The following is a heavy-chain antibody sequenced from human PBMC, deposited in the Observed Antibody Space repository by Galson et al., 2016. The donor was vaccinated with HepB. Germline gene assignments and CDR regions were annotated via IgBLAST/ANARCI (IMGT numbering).Heavy chain of an antibody. CDR3: ARLGLGWEFLSYYYGMDV. CDR1: GYTFSTYW. V-gene: IGHV5-51*01. D-gene: IGHD3-10*01. J-gene: IGHJ6*02. Sequence: QSGAEVKKPGESLKISCEGSGYTFSTYWIAWVRQMPGKGLEWMGIIYPDDADTRYSPSFQGQVTISVDKSISTAYLQWSSLKASDTAMYYCARLGLGWEFLSYYYGMDVWGQGTTVIVSS. CDR2: IYPDDADT.